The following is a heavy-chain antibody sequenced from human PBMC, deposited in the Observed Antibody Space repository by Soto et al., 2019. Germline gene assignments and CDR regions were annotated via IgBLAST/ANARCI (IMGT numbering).Heavy chain of an antibody. V-gene: IGHV3-30*18. Sequence: QEQLVESGGGVVQPGRSLRLSCAASGLTFSRYGMHWVRQAPGKGLEWAAHISYDGSNKHYAESVKGRFTISRDSSKNTLYLQMNSLRAEETAVYYCVKDTYYYDSSGYYVFDYWGQGTLVAVSS. J-gene: IGHJ4*02. CDR2: ISYDGSNK. CDR1: GLTFSRYG. CDR3: VKDTYYYDSSGYYVFDY. D-gene: IGHD3-22*01.